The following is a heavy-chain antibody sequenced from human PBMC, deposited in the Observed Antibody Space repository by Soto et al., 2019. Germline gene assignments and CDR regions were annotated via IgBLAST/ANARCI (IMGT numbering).Heavy chain of an antibody. CDR2: IPQDGVDG. CDR3: ARDHLILPAHDFFYGSDV. D-gene: IGHD2-21*02. Sequence: GGSLRLSCEVSGFTFSMYSMSWVRQSPGKGLEWVAKIPQDGVDGHYADSVKGRCTISRDNGKNSLYLQLNNLRAEDAAVYYCARDHLILPAHDFFYGSDVWGRGATVTVSS. V-gene: IGHV3-7*03. J-gene: IGHJ6*02. CDR1: GFTFSMYS.